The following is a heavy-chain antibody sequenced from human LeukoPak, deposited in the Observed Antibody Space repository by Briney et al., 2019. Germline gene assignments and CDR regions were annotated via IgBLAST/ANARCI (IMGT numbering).Heavy chain of an antibody. V-gene: IGHV4-34*01. D-gene: IGHD2-15*01. CDR2: INHSGST. CDR1: GGSFSGYY. CDR3: ARGGYCSGGSCYWYYYGMDV. J-gene: IGHJ6*02. Sequence: PSETLSLTCAVYGGSFSGYYWSWIRQPPGKGLEWIGEINHSGSTNYNPSLKSRVTISVDTSKNQFSLKLSSVTAADTAVYYCARGGYCSGGSCYWYYYGMDVWGQGTTVTVSS.